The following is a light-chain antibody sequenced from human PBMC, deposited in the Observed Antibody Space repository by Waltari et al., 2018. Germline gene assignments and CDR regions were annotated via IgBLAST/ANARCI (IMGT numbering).Light chain of an antibody. CDR1: SDPLGAFDY. J-gene: IGLJ1*01. Sequence: QSPLTQPASVSGSPGQSLTISCTGASDPLGAFDYVSWYQQHPGKAPKLIIYDVTTRPSGVSSRFSGSKSANTASLTISGLQAEDEADYFCSSYTGSNSFVFGSGTMITVL. CDR2: DVT. CDR3: SSYTGSNSFV. V-gene: IGLV2-14*03.